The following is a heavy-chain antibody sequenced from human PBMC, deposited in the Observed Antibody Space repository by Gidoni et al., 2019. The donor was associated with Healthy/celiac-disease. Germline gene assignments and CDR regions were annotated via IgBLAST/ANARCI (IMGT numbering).Heavy chain of an antibody. CDR2: IYWDDDK. V-gene: IGHV2-5*02. D-gene: IGHD6-13*01. CDR1: GFSLSTSGVG. J-gene: IGHJ4*02. CDR3: AHRQEGLYSSSWYEGFDY. Sequence: QITLKESGPTLVKPTQTLTLTCTFSGFSLSTSGVGVGWIRQPPGKALEWLALIYWDDDKRYSPSLKSRLTITKDTSKNQVVLTMTNMDPVDTATYYCAHRQEGLYSSSWYEGFDYWGQGTLVTVSS.